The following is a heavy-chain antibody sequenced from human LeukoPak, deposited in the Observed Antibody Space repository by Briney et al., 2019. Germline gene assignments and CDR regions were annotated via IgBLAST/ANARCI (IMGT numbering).Heavy chain of an antibody. J-gene: IGHJ4*02. CDR2: MSGSGGST. D-gene: IGHD6-19*01. Sequence: QPGGSLRLSCAASGFTFSSYAMSWVRQAPGKGLEWVSSMSGSGGSTHYADSVKGRFAISRDNSKSTLCLQMNSLRAEDTAVYYCATDWGSSGSYYFDYWGQGTLVTVSS. CDR1: GFTFSSYA. V-gene: IGHV3-23*01. CDR3: ATDWGSSGSYYFDY.